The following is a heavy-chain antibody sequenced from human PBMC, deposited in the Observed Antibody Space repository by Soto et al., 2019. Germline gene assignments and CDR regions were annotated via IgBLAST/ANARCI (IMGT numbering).Heavy chain of an antibody. CDR2: ISYDGVKT. J-gene: IGHJ6*02. D-gene: IGHD5-12*01. CDR3: VRRLVSTISYYGTDV. V-gene: IGHV3-30-3*01. Sequence: QVQLVESGGGVVQPGRSLRLSCAASGFTFSRYAMHWVRQAPGKGLEWLAFISYDGVKTENADRVKGRFSISRDNSKNTLYLQMNSLRAEDTAVYYCVRRLVSTISYYGTDVWGQGTTVTVSS. CDR1: GFTFSRYA.